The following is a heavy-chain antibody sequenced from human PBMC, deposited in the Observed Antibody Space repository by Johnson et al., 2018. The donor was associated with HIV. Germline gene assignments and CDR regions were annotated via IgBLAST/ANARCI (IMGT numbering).Heavy chain of an antibody. CDR3: ARDPITPYERGPDAFDV. Sequence: VQLVESGGGLMQPGGSLRLSCVASGFTVSNNFMSWVRQAPGKGLEWVSVIYSGGRTYYTDSVKGRFTISRDTAKNTLYLQMNSLRVEDTAVYYCARDPITPYERGPDAFDVWGQG. V-gene: IGHV3-53*01. CDR1: GFTVSNNF. CDR2: IYSGGRT. J-gene: IGHJ3*01. D-gene: IGHD2-21*01.